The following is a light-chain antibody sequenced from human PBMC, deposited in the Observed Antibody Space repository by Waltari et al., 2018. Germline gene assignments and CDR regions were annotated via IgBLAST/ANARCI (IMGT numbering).Light chain of an antibody. V-gene: IGLV2-14*01. CDR3: SSYTSSSTSEV. J-gene: IGLJ3*02. Sequence: PGQSITISCTGTSSDVGGYNYVSWYQQHPGKAPKLMIYEVSNRPSGVSNRFSGSKSGNTASLTISGLQAEDEADYYCSSYTSSSTSEVFGGGTKLTVL. CDR2: EVS. CDR1: SSDVGGYNY.